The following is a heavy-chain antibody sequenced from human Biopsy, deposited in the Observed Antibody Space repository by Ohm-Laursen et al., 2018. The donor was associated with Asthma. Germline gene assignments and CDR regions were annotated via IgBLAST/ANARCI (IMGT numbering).Heavy chain of an antibody. V-gene: IGHV4-59*01. CDR1: GVSIRSYY. Sequence: GTLSLTCTVSGVSIRSYYWTRIRQPPGKGLEWIGNIHYSGSTYPNPSLKSRVTISVDTSKKQISLRLSSVIAADTAVYYCAGFCSGGNCPDHWGQGTLVTVSS. CDR3: AGFCSGGNCPDH. D-gene: IGHD2-15*01. CDR2: IHYSGST. J-gene: IGHJ4*02.